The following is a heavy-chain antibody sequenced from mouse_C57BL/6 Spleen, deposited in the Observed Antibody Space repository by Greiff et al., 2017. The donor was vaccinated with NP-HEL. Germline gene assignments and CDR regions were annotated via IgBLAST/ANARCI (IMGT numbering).Heavy chain of an antibody. CDR3: ARKPMITPCWYFDV. CDR2: INPSNGGT. Sequence: QVQLQQPGTELVKPGASVKLSCKASGYTFTSYWMHWVEQRPGQGLEWIGNINPSNGGTNYNEKFKSKATLTVDKSSSTAYMQLSSLTSEDSAVYYCARKPMITPCWYFDVWGTGTTVTVSS. CDR1: GYTFTSYW. V-gene: IGHV1-53*01. D-gene: IGHD2-4*01. J-gene: IGHJ1*03.